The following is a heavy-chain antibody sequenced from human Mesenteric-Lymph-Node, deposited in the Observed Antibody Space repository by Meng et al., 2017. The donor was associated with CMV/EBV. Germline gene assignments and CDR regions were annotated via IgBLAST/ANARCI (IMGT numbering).Heavy chain of an antibody. D-gene: IGHD2-2*01. V-gene: IGHV1-2*02. CDR1: GYTFAGYY. CDR2: INPNSGGT. CDR3: ASDLVVLPTTQGFDY. Sequence: ASVKVSCKASGYTFAGYYMHWVRQAPGQGLEWMGWINPNSGGTNYAQKFQGRVTMTRDTSISTAYMDLSSLRSDDTAVYYCASDLVVLPTTQGFDYWGQGTLVTVSS. J-gene: IGHJ4*02.